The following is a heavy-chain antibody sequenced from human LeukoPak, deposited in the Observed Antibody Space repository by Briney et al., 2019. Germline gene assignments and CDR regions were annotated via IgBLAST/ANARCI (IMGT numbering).Heavy chain of an antibody. V-gene: IGHV3-74*01. Sequence: PGGSLRVSCVASGFTFSTYTMNWVRQGPGKGLVWVSRIKNDGRSTNYADSVKGRFTISRDNAKNTLYLQMNSLRAEDTAVYYCARGGRPPEALGDAFEIWGQGTMVTVSS. CDR3: ARGGRPPEALGDAFEI. CDR1: GFTFSTYT. J-gene: IGHJ3*02. CDR2: IKNDGRST. D-gene: IGHD1-14*01.